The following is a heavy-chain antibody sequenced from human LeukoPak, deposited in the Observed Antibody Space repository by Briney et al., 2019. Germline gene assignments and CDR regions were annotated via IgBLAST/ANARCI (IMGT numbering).Heavy chain of an antibody. CDR2: IYYSGTT. Sequence: SETLSLTCTVSGDSFSSYHWSWIRQPPGKGLEWIGYIYYSGTTNYNPSLESRVSISVDTSKKQFSLKLSPVTAADTAVYYCPRTDRRYGWFDPWGQGTLVTVSS. D-gene: IGHD3-9*01. CDR1: GDSFSSYH. CDR3: PRTDRRYGWFDP. J-gene: IGHJ5*02. V-gene: IGHV4-59*08.